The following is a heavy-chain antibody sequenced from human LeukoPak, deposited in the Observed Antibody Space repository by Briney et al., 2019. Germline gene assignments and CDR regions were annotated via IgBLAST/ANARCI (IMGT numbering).Heavy chain of an antibody. J-gene: IGHJ4*02. CDR3: AKDGIVVSYFDY. CDR1: GFTVSSSY. Sequence: PGGSLRLSCAASGFTVSSSYMSWVRQAPGKGLEWVSIVYSGGSIYYADSVKGRFTISRDNSKNTLYLQMNSLRAEDTAMYYCAKDGIVVSYFDYWGQGTLVTVSS. CDR2: VYSGGSI. V-gene: IGHV3-53*05. D-gene: IGHD3-22*01.